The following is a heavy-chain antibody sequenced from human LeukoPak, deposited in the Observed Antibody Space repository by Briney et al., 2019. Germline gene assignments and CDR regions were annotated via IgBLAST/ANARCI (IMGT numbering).Heavy chain of an antibody. Sequence: SETLSLTCTVSGGSVSSNYWSWIRQPAGKGLEWIGRIYTSGSTNYNPSLKSRVTLSIDTSKNQFSLKLSSVTAADTAVYYCARARCGGDCYSYYYGMDVWGQGTTVTVSS. V-gene: IGHV4-4*07. CDR3: ARARCGGDCYSYYYGMDV. CDR1: GGSVSSNY. D-gene: IGHD2-21*02. CDR2: IYTSGST. J-gene: IGHJ6*02.